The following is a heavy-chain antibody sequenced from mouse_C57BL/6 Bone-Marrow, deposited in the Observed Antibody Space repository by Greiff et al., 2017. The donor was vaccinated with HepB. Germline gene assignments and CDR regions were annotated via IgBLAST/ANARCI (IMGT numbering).Heavy chain of an antibody. CDR3: TTEEFPVVDY. Sequence: VQLQQSGAELVRPGASVKLSCTASGFNIKDDYMHWVKQRPEQGLEWIGWIDPENGDTEYASKFQGKATITADTSSNTAYLQLSSLTSEDTAVYYCTTEEFPVVDYWGQGTTLTVSS. CDR1: GFNIKDDY. CDR2: IDPENGDT. V-gene: IGHV14-4*01. J-gene: IGHJ2*01.